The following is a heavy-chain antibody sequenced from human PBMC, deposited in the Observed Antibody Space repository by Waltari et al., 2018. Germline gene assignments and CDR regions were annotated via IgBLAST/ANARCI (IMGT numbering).Heavy chain of an antibody. CDR3: ARDGCSSCYSGALDI. CDR2: ISKSGITI. J-gene: IGHJ3*02. D-gene: IGHD2-2*02. CDR1: GFTFSSYN. Sequence: EVQLVESGGALVQPGGSLRLSCAGSGFTFSSYNMNWVRQAPGKGLEWVAYISKSGITIYYADSVKGRFTISRDNAGSARHLQMNSLRDEDTAGYYCARDGCSSCYSGALDIWGQGTAVTVSS. V-gene: IGHV3-48*02.